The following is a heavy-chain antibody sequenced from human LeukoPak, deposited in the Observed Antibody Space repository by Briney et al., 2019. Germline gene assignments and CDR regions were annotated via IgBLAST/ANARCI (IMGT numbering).Heavy chain of an antibody. CDR3: AADSTADY. Sequence: GGSLRLSCAASGFTFSSYGVHWVRQAPGKGLEWVAAIWYDGSNKYYADSVKGRFTISRDNSKNTLYLQMNSLRAEDTAVYYCAADSTADYWGQGTLVTVSS. V-gene: IGHV3-33*01. D-gene: IGHD2-2*01. J-gene: IGHJ4*02. CDR2: IWYDGSNK. CDR1: GFTFSSYG.